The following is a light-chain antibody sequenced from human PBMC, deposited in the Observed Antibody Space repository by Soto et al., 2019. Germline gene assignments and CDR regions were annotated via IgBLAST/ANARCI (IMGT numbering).Light chain of an antibody. V-gene: IGKV3-20*01. CDR1: QSVSSSY. Sequence: EIVLTQSPGPLSLSPGERATLSCRASQSVSSSYLAWYQQKPGQAPRLLIYAASSRATGIPDRFSGSGSGTDFTLTISILEPEDFALYYCQHYGSSLRWYTFGQGTKLEIK. CDR2: AAS. J-gene: IGKJ2*01. CDR3: QHYGSSLRWYT.